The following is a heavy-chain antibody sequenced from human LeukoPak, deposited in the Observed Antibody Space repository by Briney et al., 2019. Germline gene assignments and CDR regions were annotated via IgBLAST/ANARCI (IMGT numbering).Heavy chain of an antibody. CDR1: GFTFSDYY. CDR2: ISSSGSTI. V-gene: IGHV3-11*04. D-gene: IGHD3-22*01. Sequence: GGSLRLSCAASGFTFSDYYMSWIRQAPGKGLEWVSYISSSGSTIYYADSVKGRFTISRDNAKNSLYLQMNSLRAEDTAVYYCARDFRDSSGYFKPEYAFDIWGQGTMVAVSS. J-gene: IGHJ3*02. CDR3: ARDFRDSSGYFKPEYAFDI.